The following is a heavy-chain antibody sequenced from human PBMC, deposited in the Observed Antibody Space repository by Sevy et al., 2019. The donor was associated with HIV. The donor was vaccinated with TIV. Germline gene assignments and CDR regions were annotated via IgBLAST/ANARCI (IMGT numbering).Heavy chain of an antibody. Sequence: GGSLRLSCAASGFTFSNYGMHWVRQAPGKGLEWVAIIWYDGSNKYYADSVKGRFIISRDSSENTVYLQMTSLRAEDTAVYYWAREDSSGYYSLDYWGQGTLVTVSS. CDR1: GFTFSNYG. J-gene: IGHJ4*02. D-gene: IGHD3-22*01. CDR3: AREDSSGYYSLDY. V-gene: IGHV3-33*01. CDR2: IWYDGSNK.